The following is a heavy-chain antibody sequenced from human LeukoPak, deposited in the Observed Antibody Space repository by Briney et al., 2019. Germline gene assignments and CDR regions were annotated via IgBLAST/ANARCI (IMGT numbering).Heavy chain of an antibody. Sequence: ASVKVSCNASGYTFASYAMHWVRQAPGQRLEWMGWNSAGNGNTKYSQKFQGRVTITRDTSASTAYMELSSLRSEDTAVYYCARSYYDLLTGYPRNNWFDPWGQGTLVTVSS. CDR2: NSAGNGNT. V-gene: IGHV1-3*01. D-gene: IGHD3-9*01. CDR3: ARSYYDLLTGYPRNNWFDP. J-gene: IGHJ5*02. CDR1: GYTFASYA.